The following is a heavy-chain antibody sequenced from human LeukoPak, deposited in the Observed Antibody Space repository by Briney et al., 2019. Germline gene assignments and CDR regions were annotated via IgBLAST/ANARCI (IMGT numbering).Heavy chain of an antibody. CDR3: ARVFGPRGAVAGPRAAHFDY. CDR1: GFTFSSYA. J-gene: IGHJ4*02. D-gene: IGHD6-19*01. Sequence: GGSLRLSCAASGFTFSSYAMHWVRQAPGKGLAWVAVISYDGSNKYYADSVKGRFTISRDNSKNTLYLQMNSLRAEDTAVYYCARVFGPRGAVAGPRAAHFDYWGQGTLVTVSS. CDR2: ISYDGSNK. V-gene: IGHV3-30-3*01.